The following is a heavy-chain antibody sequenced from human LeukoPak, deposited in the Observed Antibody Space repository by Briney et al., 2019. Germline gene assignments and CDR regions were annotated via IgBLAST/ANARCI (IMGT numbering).Heavy chain of an antibody. CDR3: ARDYCSSTSCYTDYYYYSMDV. Sequence: GGSLRLSCAASGFTFSDYYMSWIRQAPGKGLEWVSYISSSGSTIYYADSVKGRFTISRDNAKNSLYLQMNSLRAEDTAVYYCARDYCSSTSCYTDYYYYSMDVWGQGTTVTVSS. CDR1: GFTFSDYY. D-gene: IGHD2-2*02. J-gene: IGHJ6*02. V-gene: IGHV3-11*01. CDR2: ISSSGSTI.